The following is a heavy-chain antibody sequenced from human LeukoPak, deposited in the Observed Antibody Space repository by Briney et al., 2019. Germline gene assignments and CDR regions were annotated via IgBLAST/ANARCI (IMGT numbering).Heavy chain of an antibody. CDR2: MLMSGST. CDR3: ARHLSYSSSWHYDAFDI. J-gene: IGHJ3*02. D-gene: IGHD6-13*01. CDR1: GGSISSSSYY. Sequence: PGTLSLTCTVSGGSISSSSYYWGWIRQPPGKGLEWIGRMLMSGSTYYNPSLKSRVTISVDTSKNQFSLKLSSVTAADTAVDYCARHLSYSSSWHYDAFDIWGQGTMVTVSS. V-gene: IGHV4-39*01.